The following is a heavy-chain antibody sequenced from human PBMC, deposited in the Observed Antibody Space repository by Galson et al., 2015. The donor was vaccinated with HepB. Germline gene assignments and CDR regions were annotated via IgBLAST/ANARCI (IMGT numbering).Heavy chain of an antibody. J-gene: IGHJ4*02. CDR1: GYSFTNYY. D-gene: IGHD3-10*01. CDR3: ARDRGLGSSLRFDY. CDR2: INPSGGTT. Sequence: SVKVSCKASGYSFTNYYMQWVRQAPGQGLEWMGIINPSGGTTSYAQRLQGRITMTRDTSTSTVYMDLRSLRSEDTAVYYCARDRGLGSSLRFDYWGQGTLVTVSS. V-gene: IGHV1-46*04.